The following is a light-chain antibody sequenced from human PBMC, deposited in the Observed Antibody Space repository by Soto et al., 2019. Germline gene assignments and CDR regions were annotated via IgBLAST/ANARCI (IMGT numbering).Light chain of an antibody. CDR3: QLWDSSSEFYYV. J-gene: IGLJ1*01. V-gene: IGLV3-21*02. CDR2: DND. Sequence: YELTQPLSVSVAPGQTARITCGGNNIGTKGVDWYQQKPGQATVLVVYDNDDRPSGIPERFSGSNSGNTAILTISRVEAGDEAEYFGQLWDSSSEFYYVFGTGTKVTVL. CDR1: NIGTKG.